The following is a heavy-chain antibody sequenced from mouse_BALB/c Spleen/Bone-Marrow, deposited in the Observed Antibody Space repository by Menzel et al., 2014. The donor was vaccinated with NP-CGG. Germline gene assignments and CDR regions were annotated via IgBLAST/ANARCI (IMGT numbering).Heavy chain of an antibody. CDR3: ARYDYGVYFDY. CDR1: GFNIKDYY. Sequence: EVMLVESGAEFVRPGALVKLSCKASGFNIKDYYMHWVKQRPEQGLEWIGWIDPENGNTKYDPKFQGKATITADTSSNTAYLQLSSLTSEDTAVYYCARYDYGVYFDYWGQGTTLTVSS. CDR2: IDPENGNT. J-gene: IGHJ2*01. D-gene: IGHD2-4*01. V-gene: IGHV14-1*02.